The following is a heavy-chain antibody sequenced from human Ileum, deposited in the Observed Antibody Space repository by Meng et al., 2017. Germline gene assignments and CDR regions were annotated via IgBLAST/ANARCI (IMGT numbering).Heavy chain of an antibody. J-gene: IGHJ1*01. D-gene: IGHD1-1*01. CDR3: TNDRLNH. Sequence: EVRLVESGGGLAPPVGSLRLSCAASGFTFTDHWMHWVRQGPGKGLVWVSRINPDGSDPTYADSVKGRFTISRDNAKNTVYLQMNSLRAEDTALYYCTNDRLNHWGQGALVTVFS. CDR2: INPDGSDP. V-gene: IGHV3-74*01. CDR1: GFTFTDHW.